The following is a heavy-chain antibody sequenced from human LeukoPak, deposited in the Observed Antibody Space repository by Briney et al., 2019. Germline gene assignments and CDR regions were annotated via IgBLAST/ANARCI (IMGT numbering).Heavy chain of an antibody. Sequence: SLRLSCAASGFTFIDSWMSWVRQAPGKGLEWVANMNQDGSAKDYVDSVKGRFTISRDNARNSLYLQMSSLRAEDTAVYYCATYTHWVAGDVWGQGTTVTVSS. D-gene: IGHD3-16*01. CDR1: GFTFIDSW. CDR2: MNQDGSAK. CDR3: ATYTHWVAGDV. J-gene: IGHJ6*02. V-gene: IGHV3-7*01.